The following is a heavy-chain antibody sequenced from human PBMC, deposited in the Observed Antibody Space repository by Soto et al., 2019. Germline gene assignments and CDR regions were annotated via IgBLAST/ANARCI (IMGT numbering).Heavy chain of an antibody. D-gene: IGHD2-2*01. J-gene: IGHJ6*02. V-gene: IGHV1-8*01. CDR1: GYTFTSYD. Sequence: QVQLVQSGAEVKKPGASVKVSCKASGYTFTSYDINWVRQATGQGLEWMGWMNPNSGNTGYAQKVPGRVTITRTTSISTAYMELSSLRSEDTAVYYCASSPKDIVVVPATYYYYGMDVWGQGTTVTVSS. CDR3: ASSPKDIVVVPATYYYYGMDV. CDR2: MNPNSGNT.